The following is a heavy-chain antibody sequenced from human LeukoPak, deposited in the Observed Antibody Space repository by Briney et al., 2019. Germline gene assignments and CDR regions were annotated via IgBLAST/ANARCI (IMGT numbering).Heavy chain of an antibody. Sequence: GGSLRLSCAATGYSFKDYGMHWVRQPPGKGLEWVSAINADSVKGRFTIFRDNAKNSLYLQLSSLRPEDTALYYCAKHLTATNTYIFFGLDVWGQGTSVTVSS. V-gene: IGHV3-9*01. CDR1: GYSFKDYG. J-gene: IGHJ6*02. CDR2: I. CDR3: AKHLTATNTYIFFGLDV. D-gene: IGHD1-26*01.